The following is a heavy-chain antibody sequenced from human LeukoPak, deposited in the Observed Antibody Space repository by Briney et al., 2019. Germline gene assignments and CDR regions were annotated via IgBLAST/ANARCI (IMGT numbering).Heavy chain of an antibody. D-gene: IGHD3-3*01. V-gene: IGHV1-69*05. CDR1: GDTFNRNG. CDR3: ARTPRGESWSGYVHFAH. CDR2: TNPIFGTA. J-gene: IGHJ5*02. Sequence: SVTVSCKPSGDTFNRNGISWMRQAPGQGLPGLGGTNPIFGTANYAQRLQGRVTITTDESTSTVYLELTSLTSDDTGIYYCARTPRGESWSGYVHFAHWGQGSPVIVSS.